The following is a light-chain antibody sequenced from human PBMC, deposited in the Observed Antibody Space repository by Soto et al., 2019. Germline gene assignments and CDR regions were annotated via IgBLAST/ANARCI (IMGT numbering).Light chain of an antibody. CDR3: QQTYSTPLT. Sequence: DIQMTQSPSSLSASVGDRVTITCQASQDISDYLNWYQQKPGKAPKLLIYDASSLQSGVPPRFSGSGSGTDFTLSINSLQPEDFATYYCQQTYSTPLTCGGGTKGDIK. CDR1: QDISDY. V-gene: IGKV1-39*01. J-gene: IGKJ4*01. CDR2: DAS.